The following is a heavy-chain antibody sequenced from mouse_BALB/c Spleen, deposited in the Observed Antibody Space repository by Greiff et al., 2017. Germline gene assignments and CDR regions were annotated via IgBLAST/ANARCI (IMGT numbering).Heavy chain of an antibody. Sequence: EVQLQESGPGLVKPSQSLSLTCTVTGYSITSDYAWNWIRQFPGNKLEWMGYISYSGSTSYNPSLKSRISITRDTSKNQFFLQLNSVTTEDTATYYCARIFPYYGSAFAYWGQGTLVTVSA. V-gene: IGHV3-2*02. D-gene: IGHD1-1*01. J-gene: IGHJ3*01. CDR1: GYSITSDYA. CDR3: ARIFPYYGSAFAY. CDR2: ISYSGST.